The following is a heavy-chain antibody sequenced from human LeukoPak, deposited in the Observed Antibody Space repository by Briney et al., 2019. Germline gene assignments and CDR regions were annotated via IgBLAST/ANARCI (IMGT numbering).Heavy chain of an antibody. CDR3: ARGGRAYYDSNPFDY. Sequence: ASVKVSCKASGYTFTGYYIHWVRQAPGQGLEWMGWINPKSGGTHYAPKFQGRVTMTRDTSISTAYMGLSSLRSDDTAIYYCARGGRAYYDSNPFDYWGQGTLVTVSS. J-gene: IGHJ4*02. CDR1: GYTFTGYY. CDR2: INPKSGGT. D-gene: IGHD3-22*01. V-gene: IGHV1-2*02.